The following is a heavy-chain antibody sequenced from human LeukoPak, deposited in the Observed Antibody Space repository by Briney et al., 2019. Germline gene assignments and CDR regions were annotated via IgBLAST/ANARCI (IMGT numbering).Heavy chain of an antibody. J-gene: IGHJ4*02. CDR3: ARDFRYMAPDY. D-gene: IGHD5-24*01. CDR2: ISSTSGTT. Sequence: GGSLRLSCTASGFSFNTFGMYWVRQAPGKGLEWVSYISSTSGTTYYADSVKGRFTISRDNAKNSLYLQMNSLRAEDTAVYYCARDFRYMAPDYWGQGTLVTVSS. V-gene: IGHV3-48*04. CDR1: GFSFNTFG.